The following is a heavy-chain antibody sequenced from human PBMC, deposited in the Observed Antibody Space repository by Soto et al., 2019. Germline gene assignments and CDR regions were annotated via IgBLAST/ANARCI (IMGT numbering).Heavy chain of an antibody. J-gene: IGHJ1*01. CDR2: IIPVTGVA. D-gene: IGHD2-8*02. CDR3: ATHTRTGVVH. CDR1: GGTFRTYT. V-gene: IGHV1-69*02. Sequence: QVQLVQSGAEVRKPGSSVKVSCKASGGTFRTYTFSWVRQAAGQGLEGMGRIIPVTGVANYAQHCHDRVTILADESTSTAYMQRRRLRSGDTGIYYCATHTRTGVVHCGQCTLVTVPS.